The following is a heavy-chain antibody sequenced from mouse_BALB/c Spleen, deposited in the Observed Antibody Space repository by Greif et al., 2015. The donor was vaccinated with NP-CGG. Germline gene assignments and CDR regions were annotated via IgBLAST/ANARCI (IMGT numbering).Heavy chain of an antibody. J-gene: IGHJ2*02. CDR3: ARATSCDY. CDR2: IDPENGNT. D-gene: IGHD2-1*01. V-gene: IGHV14-1*02. CDR1: GFNIKDSY. Sequence: VQLQQSGAELVRPGALVKLSCKASGFNIKDSYMHWVKQRPEQGLEWIGWIDPENGNTIYDPKFQGKASITADTSSNTAYLQLSSLTSEDTAGYYCARATSCDYWGQGTSLTVSA.